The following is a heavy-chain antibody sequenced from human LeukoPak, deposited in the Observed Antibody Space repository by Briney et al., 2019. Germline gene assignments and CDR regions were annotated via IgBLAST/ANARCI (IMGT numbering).Heavy chain of an antibody. CDR1: GYTFTSYD. V-gene: IGHV1-8*01. Sequence: ASVKVSCKASGYTFTSYDINWVRQATGQGLEWMGWMNPNSGNTGHAQKFQGRVTMTKNTSITTAYMDLSSLTSEDTAVYYCARALSWTTESYYYMDVWGKGTTVTVSS. CDR2: MNPNSGNT. CDR3: ARALSWTTESYYYMDV. D-gene: IGHD3/OR15-3a*01. J-gene: IGHJ6*03.